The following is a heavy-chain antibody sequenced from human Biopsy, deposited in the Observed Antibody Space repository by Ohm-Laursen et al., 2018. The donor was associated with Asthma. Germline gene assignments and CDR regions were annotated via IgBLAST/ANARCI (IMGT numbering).Heavy chain of an antibody. CDR1: GFSFSNFG. D-gene: IGHD1-26*01. CDR3: AKDKVGAANSYQYGMDV. V-gene: IGHV3-48*04. J-gene: IGHJ6*02. CDR2: ISSSGSTT. Sequence: LSLTCAAPGFSFSNFGMHWVRQAPGKGLEWVSSISSSGSTTYPAESVKGRFTISRDNAQKSLFLQMSSLGAEDTAIYYCAKDKVGAANSYQYGMDVWGQGTTVTVSS.